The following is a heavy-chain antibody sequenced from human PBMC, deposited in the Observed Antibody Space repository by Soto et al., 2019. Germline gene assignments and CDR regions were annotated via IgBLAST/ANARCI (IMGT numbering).Heavy chain of an antibody. V-gene: IGHV4-30-4*01. D-gene: IGHD7-27*01. Sequence: SETLSLTCTVSGGSISSGDYYWSWIRQPPGKGLEWIGYIYYSGSTYYNQSLKSRVTISVDTSKNQFSLKLSSVTAADTAVYYCARAPLTGIFDYWGQGTLVTVSS. CDR2: IYYSGST. CDR3: ARAPLTGIFDY. CDR1: GGSISSGDYY. J-gene: IGHJ4*02.